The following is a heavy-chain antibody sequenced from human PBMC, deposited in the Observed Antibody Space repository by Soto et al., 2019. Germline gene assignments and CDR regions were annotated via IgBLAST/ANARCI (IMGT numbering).Heavy chain of an antibody. V-gene: IGHV3-30*03. CDR1: GFTFSSYG. D-gene: IGHD2-2*01. CDR2: ISYDGNIK. Sequence: GGSLRLSCAASGFTFSSYGMHWVRQAPGKGLEWVASISYDGNIKYYADSVKGRFTISRDNPQNTLYLQMNSLRAEDTAVFFCARDRALLHTTSRGYCDYWGQGTLVTAPQ. J-gene: IGHJ4*02. CDR3: ARDRALLHTTSRGYCDY.